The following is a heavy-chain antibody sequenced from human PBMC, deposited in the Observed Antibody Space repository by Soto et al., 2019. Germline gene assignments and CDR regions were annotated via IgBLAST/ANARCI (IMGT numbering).Heavy chain of an antibody. Sequence: VHLVESGGGVVQPGTSLRVSCVGSGFTFRSYVIHWVRQAPGKGLEWVALPSYDGSDKYYGDSVRGRFTISRDNSRNTVDLQMDSLRLEDTALYYCARWGTTGGLDVWGQGTLVSVSS. CDR3: ARWGTTGGLDV. CDR1: GFTFRSYV. D-gene: IGHD3-16*01. J-gene: IGHJ1*01. V-gene: IGHV3-30*19. CDR2: PSYDGSDK.